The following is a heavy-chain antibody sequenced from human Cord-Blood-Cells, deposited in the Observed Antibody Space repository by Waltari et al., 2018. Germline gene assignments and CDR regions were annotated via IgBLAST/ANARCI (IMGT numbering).Heavy chain of an antibody. Sequence: QVQLQQWGAGLLKPSETLSLTCAVYGGSFSGYYWSWIRPPPGKGLEWIGEINHSGSTNYNPSLKSRVTISVDTSKNQFSLKLSSVTAADTAVYYCARGWWSQGFDPWGQGTLVTVSS. CDR3: ARGWWSQGFDP. D-gene: IGHD2-15*01. V-gene: IGHV4-34*01. CDR1: GGSFSGYY. CDR2: INHSGST. J-gene: IGHJ5*02.